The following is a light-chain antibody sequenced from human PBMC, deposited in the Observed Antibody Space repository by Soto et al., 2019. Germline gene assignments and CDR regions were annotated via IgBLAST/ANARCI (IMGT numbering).Light chain of an antibody. V-gene: IGKV3-20*01. CDR1: QSVGSNY. CDR2: GAS. J-gene: IGKJ2*01. Sequence: EIVLTQSPGTLSLSPGERATLSCRASQSVGSNYLAWYQQKPGQAPRLLIYGASSRASGIPDRFSGSGSGTDFSLTVDSLQPEDTATYYCQQYDHPPYTFGQGTKLEIK. CDR3: QQYDHPPYT.